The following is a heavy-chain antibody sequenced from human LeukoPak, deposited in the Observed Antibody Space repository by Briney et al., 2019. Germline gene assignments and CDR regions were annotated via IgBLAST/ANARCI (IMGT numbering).Heavy chain of an antibody. Sequence: PSETLSLTCTVSGGSISSYYWGWIRQPPGKRLECVGYIYSSGSTNYNPSLKSRVTIAVDTSKNQFSLKLSSVTAADTAVYYCARGGIAAAALVHLDYWGQGTLVTVSS. J-gene: IGHJ4*02. V-gene: IGHV4-59*01. CDR3: ARGGIAAAALVHLDY. D-gene: IGHD6-13*01. CDR2: IYSSGST. CDR1: GGSISSYY.